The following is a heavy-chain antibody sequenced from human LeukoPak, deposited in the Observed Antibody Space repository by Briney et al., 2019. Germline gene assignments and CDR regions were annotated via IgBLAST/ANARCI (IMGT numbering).Heavy chain of an antibody. CDR2: IYYSGST. D-gene: IGHD1/OR15-1a*01. CDR3: ARGVGTKVDY. CDR1: GGSISSGGFY. V-gene: IGHV4-31*03. Sequence: SQTLSLTCTVSGGSISSGGFYWSWIRQYPGKGLEWIGYIYYSGSTFYNPSLKSRVTISVDTSKNQFSLKLSSVTAADTAVYYCARGVGTKVDYWGRGTLVTVSS. J-gene: IGHJ4*02.